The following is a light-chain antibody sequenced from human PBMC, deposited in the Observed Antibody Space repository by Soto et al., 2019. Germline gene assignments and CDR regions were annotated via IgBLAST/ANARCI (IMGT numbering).Light chain of an antibody. CDR2: AAS. CDR3: QQYYSFPWK. J-gene: IGKJ1*01. Sequence: IQMSQDPSTRCGSVGARVTITCLASQTISSWLAWYQQKPGKAPELLIYAASTLQSGVPSRFSGSGSGTDFTLTISCLQSEDFATYYFQQYYSFPWKIAQGTKVDIK. CDR1: QTISSW. V-gene: IGKV1-5*01.